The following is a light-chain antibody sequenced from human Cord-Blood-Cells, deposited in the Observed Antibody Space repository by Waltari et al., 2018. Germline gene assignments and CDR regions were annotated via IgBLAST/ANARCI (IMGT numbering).Light chain of an antibody. CDR3: GADHGSGSNFVYV. V-gene: IGLV9-49*01. Sequence: PVLAQPPSASALLGPSFPLTCTRSTGYRKYKVDWYQQRPVKGPRLVMRVGTGGIVGSKGDGIPYRFSVLGSGLNRYLTIKNIQEEDESDYHCGADHGSGSNFVYVFGTGTKVTVL. J-gene: IGLJ1*01. CDR1: TGYRKYK. CDR2: VGTGGIVG.